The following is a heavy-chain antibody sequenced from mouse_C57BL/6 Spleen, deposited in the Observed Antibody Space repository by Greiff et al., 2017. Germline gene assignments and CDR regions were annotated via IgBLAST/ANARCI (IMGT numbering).Heavy chain of an antibody. D-gene: IGHD1-2*01. CDR3: ACSVTAYAMDY. CDR1: GYTFTSYW. V-gene: IGHV1-55*01. Sequence: QVQLQQPGAELVKPGASVKMSCKASGYTFTSYWMTWVKQRPGQGLEWIGDIYPGSGSTNYTEKFKSKAPLTVDTSSSTAYMQLSILTSEDAAVYYCACSVTAYAMDYWGQGTSVTVSS. CDR2: IYPGSGST. J-gene: IGHJ4*01.